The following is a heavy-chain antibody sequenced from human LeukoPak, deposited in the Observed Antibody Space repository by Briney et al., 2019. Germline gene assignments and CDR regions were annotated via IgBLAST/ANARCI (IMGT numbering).Heavy chain of an antibody. CDR2: VSGSGTST. D-gene: IGHD6-13*01. V-gene: IGHV3-23*01. CDR1: GFTFSSYA. Sequence: PGGSLRLSCAASGFTFSSYAMSWVRQAPGKGLEWVSGVSGSGTSTDYVDSVKGRFTISRDNSKNTLHPQMNSLRVDDTAVYYCAKGGSSWHFDYWGQGTLVTVSS. J-gene: IGHJ4*02. CDR3: AKGGSSWHFDY.